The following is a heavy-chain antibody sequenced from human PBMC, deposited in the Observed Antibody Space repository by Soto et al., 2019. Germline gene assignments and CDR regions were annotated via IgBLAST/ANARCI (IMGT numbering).Heavy chain of an antibody. Sequence: GGSLRLSCAASGFTFSSYSMNWVRQAPGKGLEWVSYISSSSSTIYYADSVKGRFTISRDNAKNSLYLQMNSLRAEDTAVYYCARAPWDNWNDWFDPWGQGTLVTVSS. D-gene: IGHD1-20*01. CDR3: ARAPWDNWNDWFDP. J-gene: IGHJ5*02. CDR2: ISSSSSTI. V-gene: IGHV3-48*04. CDR1: GFTFSSYS.